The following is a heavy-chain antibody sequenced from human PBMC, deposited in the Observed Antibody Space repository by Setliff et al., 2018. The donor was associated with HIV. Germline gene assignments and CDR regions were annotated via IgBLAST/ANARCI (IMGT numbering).Heavy chain of an antibody. J-gene: IGHJ4*02. D-gene: IGHD6-19*01. CDR3: AGYTSGWYAHY. Sequence: PSETLSLTCTVSGGSMSSYYWSWIRQPPGKGLEWIGYIYTSGSTNYNPSLKSRVTISVDTSKNQFSLKLTSVTVADTAVYYCAGYTSGWYAHYWGQGTLVTVSS. V-gene: IGHV4-59*01. CDR1: GGSMSSYY. CDR2: IYTSGST.